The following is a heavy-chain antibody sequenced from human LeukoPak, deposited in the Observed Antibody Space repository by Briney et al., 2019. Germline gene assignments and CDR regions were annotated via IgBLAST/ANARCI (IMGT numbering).Heavy chain of an antibody. V-gene: IGHV3-74*01. Sequence: GGSLRLSCAASGFTFSIYWMHWVRQAPGKGRVWVSRINSDVSNTSYADSVKGPFTISRDNAKNKMYLQMNSLRAEDTAVYYCAREYYGSGSYYFDYWGQGTLVTVSS. CDR2: INSDVSNT. CDR1: GFTFSIYW. D-gene: IGHD3-10*01. J-gene: IGHJ4*02. CDR3: AREYYGSGSYYFDY.